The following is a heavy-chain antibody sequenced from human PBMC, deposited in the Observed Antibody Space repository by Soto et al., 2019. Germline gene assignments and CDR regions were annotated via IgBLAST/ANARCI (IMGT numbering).Heavy chain of an antibody. J-gene: IGHJ4*02. CDR2: IYYSGST. CDR1: GGSISSSSYY. D-gene: IGHD6-19*01. CDR3: ARQVGSSGWYSDY. V-gene: IGHV4-39*01. Sequence: SETLSLTCTVSGGSISSSSYYWGWIRQPPGKGLEWIGSIYYSGSTYYNPSLKSRVTISVDTSKNQFSLKLSSVTAADTAVYYCARQVGSSGWYSDYWGQGTLVTVSS.